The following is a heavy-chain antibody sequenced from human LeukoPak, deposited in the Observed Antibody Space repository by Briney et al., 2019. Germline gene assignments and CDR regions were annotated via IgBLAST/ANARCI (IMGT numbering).Heavy chain of an antibody. CDR1: GFTFSSYS. Sequence: GGSLRLSCAASGFTFSSYSMNWVRQAPGKGLEWVSSISSSSSYIYYAGSVKGRFTISRDNAKNPLYLQMNSLSAEDTAVYYCAREDYGDYVFGHWGQGTLVTVSS. CDR3: AREDYGDYVFGH. CDR2: ISSSSSYI. V-gene: IGHV3-21*01. J-gene: IGHJ4*02. D-gene: IGHD4-17*01.